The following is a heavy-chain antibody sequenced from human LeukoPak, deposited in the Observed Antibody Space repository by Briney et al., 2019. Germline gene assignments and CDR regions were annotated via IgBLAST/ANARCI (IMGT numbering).Heavy chain of an antibody. D-gene: IGHD3-10*01. CDR3: ARGYYGSGTYFFDY. Sequence: SETLSLTCTVSGGSISNYYWSWIRQPPGKGLEWIGYIHYSGSTNYNPSLKSRVTISVDTSKIQFSLKLNSVTVTDTAVYYCARGYYGSGTYFFDYWGQGTLVTVSS. CDR2: IHYSGST. V-gene: IGHV4-59*01. CDR1: GGSISNYY. J-gene: IGHJ4*02.